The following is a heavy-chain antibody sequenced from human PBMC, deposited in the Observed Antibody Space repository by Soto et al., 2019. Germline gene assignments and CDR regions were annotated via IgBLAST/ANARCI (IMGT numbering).Heavy chain of an antibody. CDR2: IDGDGTTT. V-gene: IGHV3-74*01. CDR3: ARRIAVAGTYDH. J-gene: IGHJ4*02. D-gene: IGHD6-19*01. CDR1: GFTFTSYW. Sequence: EVQLVESGGGVVQPGGSLRLSCAASGFTFTSYWMHWVRQVPGKGLECVSRIDGDGTTTHYADSVKGRFTISRDNTKNTLYLQMNSLRAVDTAVYLCARRIAVAGTYDHWGQGTLVTVSS.